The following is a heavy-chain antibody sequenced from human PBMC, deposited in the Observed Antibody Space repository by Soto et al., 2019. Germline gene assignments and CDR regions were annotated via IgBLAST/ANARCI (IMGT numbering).Heavy chain of an antibody. J-gene: IGHJ4*02. CDR2: IYWDDDK. D-gene: IGHD3-9*01. CDR3: AHRPLQYDNQIYDY. CDR1: WFSLSTSGVG. V-gene: IGHV2-5*02. Sequence: SGPTLVNPTQTLTLTCTFSWFSLSTSGVGVGWIRQPPGKALEWLALIYWDDDKRYSPSLKSRLTITKDTSKNQVVLTMTNMDPVDTATYYCAHRPLQYDNQIYDYWGQGTLVTVSS.